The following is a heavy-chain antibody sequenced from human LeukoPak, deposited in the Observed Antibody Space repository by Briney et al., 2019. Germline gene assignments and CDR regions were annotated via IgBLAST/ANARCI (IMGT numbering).Heavy chain of an antibody. CDR2: IFYTGSN. Sequence: SETLSLTCSVSGGSISSSYWSWVRQAPGKGPEWIGYIFYTGSNDYSPSLKSRVTISVDTSKNQFSLRVDSVTAADTAVYYCARAIYSRAWYASDIWGQGTVVTVSA. CDR1: GGSISSSY. D-gene: IGHD6-19*01. CDR3: ARAIYSRAWYASDI. V-gene: IGHV4-59*01. J-gene: IGHJ3*02.